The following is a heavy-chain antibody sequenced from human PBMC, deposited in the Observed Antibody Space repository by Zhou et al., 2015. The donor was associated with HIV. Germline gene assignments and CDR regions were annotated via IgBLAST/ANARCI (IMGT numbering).Heavy chain of an antibody. D-gene: IGHD6-13*01. J-gene: IGHJ6*02. V-gene: IGHV1-69*02. Sequence: QVQLVQSGAEVKKPGSSVKVSCKASGGTFSSYTISWVRQAPGQGLEWMGRIIPILGIANYAQKFQGRVTITADKSTSTAYMELSSLRSEDTAVYYCSIAAAAKRGYYYGMDVWGQGTTVTVSS. CDR3: SIAAAAKRGYYYGMDV. CDR1: GGTFSSYT. CDR2: IIPILGIA.